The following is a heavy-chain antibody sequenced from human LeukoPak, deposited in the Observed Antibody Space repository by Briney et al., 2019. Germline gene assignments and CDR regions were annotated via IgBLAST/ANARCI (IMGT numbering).Heavy chain of an antibody. V-gene: IGHV4-38-2*02. J-gene: IGHJ5*02. CDR1: GYSISSGYY. CDR2: IYYSGST. CDR3: AREVPTNWFDP. Sequence: PSKTLSLTCTVSGYSISSGYYWGWIRQPPGKGLEWIGSIYYSGSTNYNPSLKSRVTISVDTSKNQFSLKLSSVTAADTAVYYCAREVPTNWFDPWGQGTLVTVSS.